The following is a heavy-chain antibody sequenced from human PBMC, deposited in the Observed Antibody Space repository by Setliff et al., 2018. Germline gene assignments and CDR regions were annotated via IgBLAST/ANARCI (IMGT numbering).Heavy chain of an antibody. D-gene: IGHD5-18*01. J-gene: IGHJ4*02. CDR3: ARAPSVELVTIRTNSWFTY. CDR1: GYTFRNYA. V-gene: IGHV1-18*01. Sequence: PSVKVSCKASGYTFRNYAFAWVRQAPGQGLEWVGRISVYNGDTNYAQKFQGRVTLTTDTSTSTAYMELRSLTSDDSAFYYCARAPSVELVTIRTNSWFTYWGQGTLVTVSS. CDR2: ISVYNGDT.